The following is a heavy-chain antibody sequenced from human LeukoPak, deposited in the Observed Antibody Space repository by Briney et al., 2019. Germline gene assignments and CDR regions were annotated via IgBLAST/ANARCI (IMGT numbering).Heavy chain of an antibody. CDR2: INHSGST. J-gene: IGHJ4*02. V-gene: IGHV4-34*01. Sequence: SETLSLTCAVYGGSFSGYYWSWIRQPPAKGLEWIGEINHSGSTNYNPSLKGRVTISVDTSKNQFSLKLSSVTAADTAVYYCARAPYYYDSSGYGTEFDYWGQGTLVTVSS. CDR1: GGSFSGYY. CDR3: ARAPYYYDSSGYGTEFDY. D-gene: IGHD3-22*01.